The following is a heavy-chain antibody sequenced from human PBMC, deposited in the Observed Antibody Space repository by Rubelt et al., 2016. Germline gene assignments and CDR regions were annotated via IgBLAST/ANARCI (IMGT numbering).Heavy chain of an antibody. Sequence: ELQLVESGGGVVRPGESLRLSCTAFGFTFDDSAMSWVRQGPGKGLEWVSGINYKGDSPGYADSVKGRFTISRDNAKKSLYLQMNSLRVEDTALYYCARGDYDSSGYPDYWGQGTLVTVSS. D-gene: IGHD3-22*01. CDR2: INYKGDSP. CDR3: ARGDYDSSGYPDY. J-gene: IGHJ4*02. CDR1: GFTFDDSA. V-gene: IGHV3-20*04.